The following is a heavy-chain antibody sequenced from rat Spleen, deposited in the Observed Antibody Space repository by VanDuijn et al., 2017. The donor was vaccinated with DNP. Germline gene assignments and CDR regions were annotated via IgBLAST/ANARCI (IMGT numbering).Heavy chain of an antibody. D-gene: IGHD1-11*01. Sequence: VQLKESGPGLVQPSQTLSLTCTVSGFSLTSNSVSWVRQPPGKGLEWVAYISYDGGSTYYRDPVKGRFTISRDNAKSTLYLQMDSLRSEDTATYYCTTEGGGYWGQGVMVTVSS. CDR2: ISYDGGST. J-gene: IGHJ2*01. CDR1: GFSLTSNS. CDR3: TTEGGGY. V-gene: IGHV5-20*01.